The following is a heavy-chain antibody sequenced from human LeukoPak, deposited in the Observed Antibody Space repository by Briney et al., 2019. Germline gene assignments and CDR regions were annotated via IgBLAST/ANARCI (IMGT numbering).Heavy chain of an antibody. V-gene: IGHV1-18*01. CDR2: ISTYNGNT. J-gene: IGHJ6*03. D-gene: IGHD6-6*01. Sequence: ASVKVSCKASGYTFRSFVISWVRQAPGQGLEWMGRISTYNGNTNYAQKFQGRVTMTTDTSTSTAYMELRSLRSEDTAVYYCARGYSRAGYMDVWGKGTTVTVSS. CDR3: ARGYSRAGYMDV. CDR1: GYTFRSFV.